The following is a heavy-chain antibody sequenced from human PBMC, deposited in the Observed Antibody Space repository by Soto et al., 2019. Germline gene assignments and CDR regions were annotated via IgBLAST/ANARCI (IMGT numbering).Heavy chain of an antibody. CDR1: GYTFASFG. CDR2: ISAYNGAT. CDR3: VRDDIAVSGATPDY. J-gene: IGHJ4*02. V-gene: IGHV1-18*01. Sequence: QVQLVQSGGEVKTPGASVKVSCTASGYTFASFGVTWVRQAPGQGLEWVGWISAYNGATHYAQKFQGRVTLTTDTSTNTVSLELRSLKADDTALFYCVRDDIAVSGATPDYWGQGTRVTVSS. D-gene: IGHD6-19*01.